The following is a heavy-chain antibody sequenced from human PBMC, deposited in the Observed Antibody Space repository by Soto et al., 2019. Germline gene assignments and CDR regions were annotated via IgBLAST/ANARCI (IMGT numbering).Heavy chain of an antibody. J-gene: IGHJ4*02. CDR3: AKARAQYYDFWSGYPVDY. Sequence: GGSLRLSCAASGFTFSSYAMSWVRQAPGKGLEWVSAISGSGGSTYYADSVKGRFTISRDNSKNTLYMQMNSLRAEDTAVYYCAKARAQYYDFWSGYPVDYWAQGTLVT. CDR2: ISGSGGST. CDR1: GFTFSSYA. D-gene: IGHD3-3*01. V-gene: IGHV3-23*01.